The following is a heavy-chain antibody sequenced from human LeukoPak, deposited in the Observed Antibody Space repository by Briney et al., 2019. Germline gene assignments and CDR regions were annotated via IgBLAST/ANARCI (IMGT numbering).Heavy chain of an antibody. CDR3: ARAGLRYFDWLSSY. J-gene: IGHJ4*02. D-gene: IGHD3-9*01. Sequence: GGSLRLSCAASGFTFSSYSMNWVRQAPGKGLEWVSSISSSSSYIYYADSVKGRFTISRDNAKNSLYLQMNSLRAEDTAVYYCARAGLRYFDWLSSYWGQGTLVTVSS. CDR1: GFTFSSYS. V-gene: IGHV3-21*01. CDR2: ISSSSSYI.